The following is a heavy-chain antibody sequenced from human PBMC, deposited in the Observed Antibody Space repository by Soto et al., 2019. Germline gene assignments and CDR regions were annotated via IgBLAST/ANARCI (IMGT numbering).Heavy chain of an antibody. Sequence: QVQLQESGPGLVKPSQTLSLTCTVSGGSISTGGYYWNWIRQHPGKGLEWIGYFYYSGSTYYNPSPXTXITVAVTTSKNQFSRKLSSGTAADTAVYYCAGSVFPWGQGTLVTVSS. V-gene: IGHV4-31*03. CDR2: FYYSGST. CDR3: AGSVFP. J-gene: IGHJ5*02. CDR1: GGSISTGGYY.